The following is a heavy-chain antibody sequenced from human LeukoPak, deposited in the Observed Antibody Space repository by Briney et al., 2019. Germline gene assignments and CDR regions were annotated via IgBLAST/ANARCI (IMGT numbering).Heavy chain of an antibody. D-gene: IGHD3-3*01. Sequence: AGPKVSSEASGDTLTVYYMHWGPEALEQGVGWMGWINHKRDGINYPQKFQGRDTMTRHTSISTAYMELSRLRSEHTAVYYCARQLYYDFWSGYCYFDYWGQGTLVTVSS. V-gene: IGHV1-2*02. CDR1: GDTLTVYY. CDR3: ARQLYYDFWSGYCYFDY. J-gene: IGHJ4*02. CDR2: INHKRDGI.